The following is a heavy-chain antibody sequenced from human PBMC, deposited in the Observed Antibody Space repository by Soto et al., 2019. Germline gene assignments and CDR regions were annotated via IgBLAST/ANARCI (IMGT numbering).Heavy chain of an antibody. D-gene: IGHD6-25*01. J-gene: IGHJ2*01. Sequence: RLSCASSGFTFSNYGMHWVRQAPGKGLEWVAVISYDGSNKYYTDSVKGRFTTSRDNSKNTLFLQMNSLRAEDTAVYYCAKDAAKDLRWYFDLWGRGTLVTVSS. CDR2: ISYDGSNK. V-gene: IGHV3-30*18. CDR1: GFTFSNYG. CDR3: AKDAAKDLRWYFDL.